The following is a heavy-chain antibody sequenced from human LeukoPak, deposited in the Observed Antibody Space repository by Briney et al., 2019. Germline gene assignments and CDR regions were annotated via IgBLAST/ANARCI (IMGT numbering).Heavy chain of an antibody. V-gene: IGHV1-2*06. CDR3: ARDLSGWYGDFDY. CDR1: GYTFTGYY. D-gene: IGHD6-19*01. J-gene: IGHJ4*02. CDR2: INPNNGGT. Sequence: ASVKVSCKASGYTFTGYYIHWVRQAPGQGLEWMGRINPNNGGTNYAQKFQGRVTMTRDTSIGTAYMELSRLRSDDTAVYYYARDLSGWYGDFDYWGQGTLVTVSS.